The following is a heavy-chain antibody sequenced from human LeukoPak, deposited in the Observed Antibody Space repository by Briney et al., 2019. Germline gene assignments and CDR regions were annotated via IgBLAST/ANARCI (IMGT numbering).Heavy chain of an antibody. CDR2: INPNSGGT. CDR3: ARVHAGSGSHVSTFDY. D-gene: IGHD3-10*01. CDR1: GYTFTGYY. J-gene: IGHJ4*02. V-gene: IGHV1-2*02. Sequence: ASVKVSCKASGYTFTGYYMHWVRQAPGQGLEWMGWINPNSGGTNYAQKFQGRVAMTRDTSISTAYMELSRPRSDDTAVYYCARVHAGSGSHVSTFDYWGQGTLVTVSS.